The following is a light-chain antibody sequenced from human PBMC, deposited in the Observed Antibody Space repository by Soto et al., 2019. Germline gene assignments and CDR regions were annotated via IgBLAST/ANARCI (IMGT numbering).Light chain of an antibody. CDR3: QERSNWPPGT. V-gene: IGKV3D-20*02. CDR1: QSVSSSQ. J-gene: IGKJ1*01. CDR2: GAS. Sequence: EIVLTQSPGTLSLSPGERATLSCRASQSVSSSQLAWYQQKPGQAPRLLMYGASSRATGIPDRLSGSGSGTDFTLTISRLEPEDFAVYYCQERSNWPPGTFGQGTKVDIK.